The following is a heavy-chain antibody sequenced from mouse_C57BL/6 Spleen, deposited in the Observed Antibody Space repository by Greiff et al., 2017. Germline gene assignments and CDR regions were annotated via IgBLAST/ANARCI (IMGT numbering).Heavy chain of an antibody. CDR3: ARDGGYDGGAYWYVDV. V-gene: IGHV1-81*01. Sequence: QVQLQQSGAELARPGASVKLSCKASGYTFTSYGISWVKQRTGQGLEWIGEIYPRSGNTYYNEKFKGKATLTADKSSSTAYMVLRSLTSEDSAVYFCARDGGYDGGAYWYVDVWGTGTTVTVSS. CDR1: GYTFTSYG. J-gene: IGHJ1*03. D-gene: IGHD2-2*01. CDR2: IYPRSGNT.